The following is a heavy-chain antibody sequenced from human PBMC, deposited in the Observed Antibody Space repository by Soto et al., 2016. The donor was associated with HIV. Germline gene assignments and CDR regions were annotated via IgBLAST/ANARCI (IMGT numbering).Heavy chain of an antibody. D-gene: IGHD3-9*01. J-gene: IGHJ6*01. CDR3: ARGTFYDILTGYPTVYGMDV. CDR1: GFTFSSYA. CDR2: ISYDGSNK. V-gene: IGHV3-30*04. Sequence: VQLVESGGGVVQPGRSLTLSCVASGFTFSSYAMHWVRQAPGKGLEWVAVISYDGSNKYSADSVKGRFTISRDNSKNTLYLQMNSLRAEDTAVYYCARGTFYDILTGYPTVYGMDVWGKGPRSHLL.